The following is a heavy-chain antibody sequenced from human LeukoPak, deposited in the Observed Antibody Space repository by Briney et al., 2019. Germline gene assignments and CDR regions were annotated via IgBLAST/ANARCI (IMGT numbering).Heavy chain of an antibody. CDR3: ARHSLWFGESRTSYPDY. J-gene: IGHJ4*02. V-gene: IGHV4-4*02. Sequence: SGTLSLTCAVSGGSISSSNWGTWVRQPPGKGLEWIGEIYHSGSTNYNPSLKSRVTISVDKSKNQFSLKLSSVTAADTAVYYCARHSLWFGESRTSYPDYWGKGTLVTVSS. CDR1: GGSISSSNW. CDR2: IYHSGST. D-gene: IGHD3-10*01.